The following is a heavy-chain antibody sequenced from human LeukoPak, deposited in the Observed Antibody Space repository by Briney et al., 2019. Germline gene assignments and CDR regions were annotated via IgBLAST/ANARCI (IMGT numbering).Heavy chain of an antibody. V-gene: IGHV3-23*01. J-gene: IGHJ4*02. D-gene: IGHD3-22*01. Sequence: GGSLRLSCTVSGFTFSSHWMHWVRQAPGKGLVWVSGISGSGDNTYYADSVKGRFTISRDNSKNTLYVQVNSLGTEDTAAYYCAKGSYYDSSGSFYFDYWGQGTLVTVSS. CDR2: ISGSGDNT. CDR1: GFTFSSHW. CDR3: AKGSYYDSSGSFYFDY.